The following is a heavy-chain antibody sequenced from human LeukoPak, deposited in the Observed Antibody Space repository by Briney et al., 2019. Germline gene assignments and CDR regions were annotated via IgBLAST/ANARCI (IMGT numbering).Heavy chain of an antibody. V-gene: IGHV4-59*01. D-gene: IGHD3-3*01. CDR3: ARGSEWLLSLGYFDC. CDR2: IYYSDST. CDR1: GASISTYY. Sequence: SGTPFLTCTVSGASISTYYWTCIPQPPRKGPEWIGYIYYSDSTTYNPSLKRRATMSVDASKNQFSLKLSSVTAADTAVYYCARGSEWLLSLGYFDCWGQGTLVNVSS. J-gene: IGHJ4*02.